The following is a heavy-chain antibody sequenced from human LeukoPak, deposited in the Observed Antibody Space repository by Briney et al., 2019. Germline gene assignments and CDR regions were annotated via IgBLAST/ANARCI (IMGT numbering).Heavy chain of an antibody. J-gene: IGHJ4*02. D-gene: IGHD5-18*01. CDR3: ARDDRYSYGYSQSGHFDY. CDR1: GFTFSSYS. CDR2: ISSTSNYI. V-gene: IGHV3-21*01. Sequence: GGSLRLSCAASGFTFSSYSMDWVRQAPGKGLEWVSSISSTSNYIYYADSVKGRFTISRDNAKTSLYLQMNSLRAEDTAVYYCARDDRYSYGYSQSGHFDYWGQGILVTVSS.